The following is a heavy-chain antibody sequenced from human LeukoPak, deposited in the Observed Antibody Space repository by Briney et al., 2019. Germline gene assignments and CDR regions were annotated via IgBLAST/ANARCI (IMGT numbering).Heavy chain of an antibody. CDR2: ISNDGSNK. CDR3: AKPPLYCNTPSCYVDY. D-gene: IGHD2-2*01. J-gene: IGHJ4*02. V-gene: IGHV3-30*18. CDR1: GFTFSSYG. Sequence: GGSLRLSCAASGFTFSSYGIHWVRQAPGKGLEWVAVISNDGSNKYYADSVKGRFTISRDNSKNTLYLQMDSLRAEDTAVYYCAKPPLYCNTPSCYVDYWGQGTLVTVSS.